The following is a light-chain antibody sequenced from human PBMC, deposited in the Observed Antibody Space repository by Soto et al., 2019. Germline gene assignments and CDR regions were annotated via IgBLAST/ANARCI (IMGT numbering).Light chain of an antibody. Sequence: DIQMTQSPSSLSASAGDRITITCRASQLISNTLNWYQLKPGEAPTLLIYDASYLATGVPARFSGGGSGTDFTFTISGLQTEDFAIYYCQQYNNAPFTFGPGTKVEI. CDR2: DAS. V-gene: IGKV1-33*01. CDR1: QLISNT. J-gene: IGKJ3*01. CDR3: QQYNNAPFT.